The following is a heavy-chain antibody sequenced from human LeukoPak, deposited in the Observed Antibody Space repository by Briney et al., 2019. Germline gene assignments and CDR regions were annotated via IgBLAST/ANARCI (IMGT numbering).Heavy chain of an antibody. Sequence: GGSLRLSCAASGFTFDDYAMHWVRQGPGKSLEWVSLINENGDIAYYGDSVRGRFTVSRDNAENSLYLQMNSLTTEDTALYYCAKARWEPNFDYWGQGTLVTVSS. CDR3: AKARWEPNFDY. V-gene: IGHV3-43*02. CDR2: INENGDIA. CDR1: GFTFDDYA. D-gene: IGHD1-26*01. J-gene: IGHJ4*02.